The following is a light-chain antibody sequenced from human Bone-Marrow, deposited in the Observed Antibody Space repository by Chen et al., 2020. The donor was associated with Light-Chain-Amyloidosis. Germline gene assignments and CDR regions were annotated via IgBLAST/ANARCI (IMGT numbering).Light chain of an antibody. CDR1: GSGVGSYNL. CDR2: KCN. V-gene: IGLV2-23*01. CDR3: CSYADTVI. Sequence: QSALIQPASVSGSPGQSITILCTETGSGVGSYNLVSWYQHNPGKFPKLLIYKCNKRPSGVSNRFSASKSGNTASLTISGLQAEDEADYYCCSYADTVIFGGGTKLPVL. J-gene: IGLJ2*01.